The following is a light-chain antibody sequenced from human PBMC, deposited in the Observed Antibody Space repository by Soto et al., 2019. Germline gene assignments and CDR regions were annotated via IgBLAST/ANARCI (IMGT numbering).Light chain of an antibody. Sequence: QSALTQPRSVSESPGQSVTISCTGTSSDVGVYDYVSWYQQHPGKAPKLIIFDVIKRPSGVPDRFSGSKSGNTASPTISGLQAEDEADYYCCSYAGLFSWVFGGGTKLTVL. J-gene: IGLJ2*01. CDR1: SSDVGVYDY. V-gene: IGLV2-11*01. CDR2: DVI. CDR3: CSYAGLFSWV.